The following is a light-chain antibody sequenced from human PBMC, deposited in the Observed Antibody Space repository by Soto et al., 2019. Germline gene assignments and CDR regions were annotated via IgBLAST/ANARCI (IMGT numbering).Light chain of an antibody. J-gene: IGKJ5*01. V-gene: IGKV3D-7*01. CDR3: QQYYSLPIT. CDR2: GAS. Sequence: EVVLTQSPATLSLSPGEGATLSCRVSQSISSSYLSWYQQRPGQAPRLLIYGASTRATGIPARFSGSGRGSGTDFTLTISSLQPEDFAVYYCQQYYSLPITFGQGTRLEIK. CDR1: QSISSSY.